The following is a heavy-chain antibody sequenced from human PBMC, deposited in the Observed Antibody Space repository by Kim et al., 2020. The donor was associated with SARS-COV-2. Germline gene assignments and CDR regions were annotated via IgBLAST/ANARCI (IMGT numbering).Heavy chain of an antibody. CDR1: GGFISSSSFY. CDR3: ARRGKWETTVTSYWYFDL. V-gene: IGHV4-39*01. CDR2: IYYTGNT. J-gene: IGHJ2*01. Sequence: SETLSLTCSVSGGFISSSSFYWGWIRQPPGKGLESIGSIYYTGNTYYNSSLKSRVTISVDTSKNQFSLKLSSVTAADTAVYYCARRGKWETTVTSYWYFDLWGRGTLVTVSS. D-gene: IGHD4-17*01.